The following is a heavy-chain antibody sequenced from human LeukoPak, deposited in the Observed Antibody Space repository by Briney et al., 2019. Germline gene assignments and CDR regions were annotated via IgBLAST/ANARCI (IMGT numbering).Heavy chain of an antibody. CDR3: ARDRVPYCSSTSCYGIAAAELDY. V-gene: IGHV1-18*01. D-gene: IGHD2-2*01. CDR1: GYTFTSYG. CDR2: ISAYNGNT. J-gene: IGHJ4*02. Sequence: ASVKVSCKASGYTFTSYGISWVRQAPGQGLEWMGWISAYNGNTNYAQKLQGRVTMTTDTSTSTAYMELRSLRSDDTAVYYCARDRVPYCSSTSCYGIAAAELDYWGQGTLVTVSS.